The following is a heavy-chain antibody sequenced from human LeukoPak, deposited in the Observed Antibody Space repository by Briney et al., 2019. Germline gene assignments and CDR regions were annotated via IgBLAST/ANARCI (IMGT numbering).Heavy chain of an antibody. J-gene: IGHJ3*02. CDR3: ARGGSPIYDAFEI. D-gene: IGHD2/OR15-2a*01. CDR1: EFTFSSYW. CDR2: IRSEGRTT. Sequence: GGSLRLSRAASEFTFSSYWKHCVPQAPRMGLEWVSHIRSEGRTTSYADSVEGRITISRDNAKNTLYLQMNSLRAEDTAVYYCARGGSPIYDAFEIWGQGTKVTVSS. V-gene: IGHV3-74*01.